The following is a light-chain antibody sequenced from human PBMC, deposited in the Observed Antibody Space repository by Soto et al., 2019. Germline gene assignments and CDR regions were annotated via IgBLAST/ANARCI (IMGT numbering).Light chain of an antibody. CDR2: LGS. CDR1: QSLLDSDGYNY. V-gene: IGKV2-28*01. Sequence: DIVLTQSPLSLPVTPGEPASISCRSSQSLLDSDGYNYLDWYLQKSGQSPQLLIYLGSNRASGVPDRCSGSGSGTDFTLKISRVEAEDVGIYYCVQALQNPPTFGQGTKVEIK. J-gene: IGKJ1*01. CDR3: VQALQNPPT.